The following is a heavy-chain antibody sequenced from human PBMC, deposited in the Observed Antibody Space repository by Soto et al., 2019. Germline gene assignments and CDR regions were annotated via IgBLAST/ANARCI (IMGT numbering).Heavy chain of an antibody. J-gene: IGHJ4*02. V-gene: IGHV3-30*18. CDR2: ISYDGSNK. Sequence: VAVISYDGSNKYYADSVKGRFTISRDNSKNTLYLQMNSLRAEDTAVYYCAKSYYDFWSGYYGTHFDYWGQGTLVTVSS. CDR3: AKSYYDFWSGYYGTHFDY. D-gene: IGHD3-3*01.